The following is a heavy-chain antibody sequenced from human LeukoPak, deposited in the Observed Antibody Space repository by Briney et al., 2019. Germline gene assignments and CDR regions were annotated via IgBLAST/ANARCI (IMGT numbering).Heavy chain of an antibody. D-gene: IGHD3-22*01. CDR1: GFTFKNYV. V-gene: IGHV3-23*01. J-gene: IGHJ4*02. CDR3: ATHPSSDYYYFDY. Sequence: PGGSLRLSCAASGFTFKNYVMSWVRQAPGKGLEWVSAITGSGGTTYYADSVRGRFTISRDSSKNTLYLQMNSLRAEDTAVYYCATHPSSDYYYFDYWGQGTLVTVSS. CDR2: ITGSGGTT.